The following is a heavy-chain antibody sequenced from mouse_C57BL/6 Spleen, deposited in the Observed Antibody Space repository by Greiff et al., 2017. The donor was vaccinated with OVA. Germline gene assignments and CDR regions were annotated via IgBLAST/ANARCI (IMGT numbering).Heavy chain of an antibody. Sequence: QVQLQQPGTDLVKPGASVKLSCKASGYTFTSYWMHWVKQRPGQGLEWIGNINPSNGGTNYNEKFKSKATLTVDKSSSTAYMQLSSLTSEDSAVYYCARWDYDWDYFDDWGQGTTLTVSS. CDR1: GYTFTSYW. V-gene: IGHV1-53*01. D-gene: IGHD2-4*01. CDR2: INPSNGGT. J-gene: IGHJ2*01. CDR3: ARWDYDWDYFDD.